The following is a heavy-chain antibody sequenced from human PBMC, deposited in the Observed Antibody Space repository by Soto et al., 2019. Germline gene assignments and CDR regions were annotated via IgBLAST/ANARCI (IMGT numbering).Heavy chain of an antibody. CDR3: ASMIGDPVRGFDS. J-gene: IGHJ5*01. V-gene: IGHV4-59*01. Sequence: QVQLQESGPGLVKPSETLSLTCTVSGGSISSYYWSWIRQPPGKGLEWIGFIFYSGSTSYNPSLKSRVTIPLDTSEYQFSLKLNSVTAADTAVYYWASMIGDPVRGFDSWGQGTLVAVSS. CDR2: IFYSGST. D-gene: IGHD3-10*02. CDR1: GGSISSYY.